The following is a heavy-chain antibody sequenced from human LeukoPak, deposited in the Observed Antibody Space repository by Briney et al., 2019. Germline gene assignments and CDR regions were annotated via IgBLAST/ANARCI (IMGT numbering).Heavy chain of an antibody. CDR3: AKATGIVGATTRGYFDY. D-gene: IGHD1-26*01. CDR2: ISYDGSNK. Sequence: PGGSLRLSCAASGFTYTKHAMHWVRQAPGKGLEWVAVISYDGSNKYYADSVKGRFTISRDNSKNTLYLQMNSLRAEDTAVYYCAKATGIVGATTRGYFDYWGQGTLVTVSS. J-gene: IGHJ4*02. V-gene: IGHV3-30*04. CDR1: GFTYTKHA.